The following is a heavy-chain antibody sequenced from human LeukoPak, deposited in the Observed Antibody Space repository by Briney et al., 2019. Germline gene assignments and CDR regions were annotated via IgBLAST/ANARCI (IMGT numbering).Heavy chain of an antibody. V-gene: IGHV3-30*18. CDR1: GFTFSSYG. CDR3: AKDISRWLQSCFDY. Sequence: GGSLRLSCAASGFTFSSYGMHWVRQAPAKGLEWVAVISYDGSNKYYADSVKGRFTISRDNSKNTLYLQMNSLRAEDTAVYYCAKDISRWLQSCFDYWGQGTLVTVSS. CDR2: ISYDGSNK. D-gene: IGHD5-24*01. J-gene: IGHJ4*02.